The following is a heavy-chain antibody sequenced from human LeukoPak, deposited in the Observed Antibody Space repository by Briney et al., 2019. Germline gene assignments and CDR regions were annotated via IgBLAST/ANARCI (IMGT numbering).Heavy chain of an antibody. V-gene: IGHV4-31*03. J-gene: IGHJ4*02. Sequence: SQTLSLTCTVSGGSISSGGYYWSWIRQHPGKGLEYIGNIYYSGSTYYNPSLKSRVTISVDTSKNQFSLKLSSVTAADTAVYYCARVVATTNFDYWGQGTLVTVPS. CDR1: GGSISSGGYY. CDR2: IYYSGST. D-gene: IGHD5-12*01. CDR3: ARVVATTNFDY.